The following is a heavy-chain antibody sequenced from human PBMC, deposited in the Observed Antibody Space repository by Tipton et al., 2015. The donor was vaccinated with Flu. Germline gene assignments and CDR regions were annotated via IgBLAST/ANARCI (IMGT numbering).Heavy chain of an antibody. Sequence: GSLRLSCAASGFTVSSNYMSWVRQAPGKGLEWVSVIYSGGSTYYADSVKGRFTISRDNSKNTLYLQMNSLRAEDTAVYYCARVEAYSRCLGYWGQGTLVTVSS. V-gene: IGHV3-53*01. CDR2: IYSGGST. J-gene: IGHJ4*02. D-gene: IGHD5-18*01. CDR1: GFTVSSNY. CDR3: ARVEAYSRCLGY.